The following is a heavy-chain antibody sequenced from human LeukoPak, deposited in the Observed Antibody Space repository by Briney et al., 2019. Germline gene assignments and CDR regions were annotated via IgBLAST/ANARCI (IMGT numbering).Heavy chain of an antibody. CDR3: ARTRSSGHLTFDY. CDR1: EFTFSSYS. Sequence: PGGSLRLSCAASEFTFSSYSMKWVRQAPGKGLEWVSYITNSGNSKSYADSVKGRFTISRDNTKNSLYLQMNGLRAEDTAVYYCARTRSSGHLTFDYWGQGILVTVSS. D-gene: IGHD3-22*01. V-gene: IGHV3-48*01. CDR2: ITNSGNSK. J-gene: IGHJ4*02.